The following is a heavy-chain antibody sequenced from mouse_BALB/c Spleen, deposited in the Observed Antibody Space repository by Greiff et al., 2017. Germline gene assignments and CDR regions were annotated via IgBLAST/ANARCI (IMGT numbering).Heavy chain of an antibody. V-gene: IGHV3-6*02. CDR2: ISYDGSN. Sequence: ESGPGLVKPSQSLSLTCSVTGYSITSGYYWNWVRQFPGNKLEWMGYISYDGSNNYNPSLKNRISITRDTSKNQFFLKLNSVTTEDTATYYCARDRRAMITIAYWGQGTLVTVSA. CDR1: GYSITSGYY. CDR3: ARDRRAMITIAY. J-gene: IGHJ3*01. D-gene: IGHD2-4*01.